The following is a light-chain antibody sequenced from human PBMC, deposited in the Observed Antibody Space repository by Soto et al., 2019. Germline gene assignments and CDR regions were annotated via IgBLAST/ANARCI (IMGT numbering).Light chain of an antibody. V-gene: IGLV2-8*01. J-gene: IGLJ2*01. CDR1: GSDIGAYKF. CDR2: GVT. CDR3: QSYDPTLRTSL. Sequence: QSALAQPPSASGSPGQSVTISCTGSGSDIGAYKFVSWYQQHPGKAPKLMIFGVTERPSGVPDRFSGSKSGNTASLTVSGLQADDEAIYYCQSYDPTLRTSLFGGGTKLTVL.